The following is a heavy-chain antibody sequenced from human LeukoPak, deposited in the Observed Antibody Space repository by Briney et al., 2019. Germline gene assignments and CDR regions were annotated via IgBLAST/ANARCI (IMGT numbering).Heavy chain of an antibody. CDR1: GGTFSSYA. Sequence: SVKVSCKASGGTFSSYAISWVRQAPGQGLEWMGGIIPIFGTANYAQKFQGRVTITADESTSTAYMELSSLRSEDTAVYYCARDLELRSWDYYYTDVWGKGTTVTVSS. CDR2: IIPIFGTA. J-gene: IGHJ6*03. CDR3: ARDLELRSWDYYYTDV. V-gene: IGHV1-69*13. D-gene: IGHD1-7*01.